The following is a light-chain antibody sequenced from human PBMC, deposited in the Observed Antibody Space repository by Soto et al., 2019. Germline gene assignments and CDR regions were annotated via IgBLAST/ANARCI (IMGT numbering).Light chain of an antibody. V-gene: IGLV2-8*01. J-gene: IGLJ2*01. CDR3: SSYAGSNNFVV. CDR2: EVS. CDR1: SSDVGAYSY. Sequence: QSALTQPPSASGSPGQPVTISCTGTSSDVGAYSYVSWYQQHPGKAPKLMIYEVSKRPSGVPDRFSGSKSGNTASLTVSGLQAEDEADYYCSSYAGSNNFVVFGGGTKVTVL.